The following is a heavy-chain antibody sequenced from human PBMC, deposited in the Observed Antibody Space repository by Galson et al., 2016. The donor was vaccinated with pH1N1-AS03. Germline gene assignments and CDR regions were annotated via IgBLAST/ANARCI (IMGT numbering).Heavy chain of an antibody. CDR2: ISRSGST. Sequence: ETLSLTCSVSGDSIRSNDWSWIRQSPGKGLEFIGYISRSGSTNYNPSLKSRATISVDTSNSRFSLSLRSATAADTAVYFGARRFVERLLDDLREAFDMWGQGTMVTVSS. V-gene: IGHV4-59*12. D-gene: IGHD3-3*01. CDR3: ARRFVERLLDDLREAFDM. CDR1: GDSIRSND. J-gene: IGHJ3*02.